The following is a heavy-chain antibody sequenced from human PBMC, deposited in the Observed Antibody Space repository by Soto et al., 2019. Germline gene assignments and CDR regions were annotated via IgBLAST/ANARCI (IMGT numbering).Heavy chain of an antibody. CDR2: INPNNGNT. D-gene: IGHD3-10*01. V-gene: IGHV1-18*01. J-gene: IGHJ4*02. CDR1: GYTFTDNG. Sequence: ASVKVSCKASGYTFTDNGVSWMRQAPGQGLEWMGWINPNNGNTKYAQNFQGRVTTTTDTSTSTAYVELRSLRSDDTAMYYCARSSISGIFYYYYWGQGTLVTVSS. CDR3: ARSSISGIFYYYY.